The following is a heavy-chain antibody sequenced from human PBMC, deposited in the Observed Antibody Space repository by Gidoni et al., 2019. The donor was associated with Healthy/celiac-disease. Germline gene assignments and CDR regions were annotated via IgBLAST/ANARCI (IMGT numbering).Heavy chain of an antibody. CDR1: GGTFSSYA. Sequence: QVQLVQSGAEVKKPGSSVKVSCKASGGTFSSYAISWVRQAPGQGLEWMGRIIPILGIANYAQKFQGRVTITADKSTSTAYMELSSLRSEDTAVYYCARGGYCSSTSCYNSGGGYWFDPWGQGTLVTVSS. CDR3: ARGGYCSSTSCYNSGGGYWFDP. J-gene: IGHJ5*02. D-gene: IGHD2-2*02. V-gene: IGHV1-69*09. CDR2: IIPILGIA.